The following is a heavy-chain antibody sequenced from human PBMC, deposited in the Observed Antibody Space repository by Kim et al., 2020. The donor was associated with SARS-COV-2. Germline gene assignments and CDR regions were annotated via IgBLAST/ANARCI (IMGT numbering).Heavy chain of an antibody. D-gene: IGHD6-13*01. CDR1: RGSFSGYY. CDR3: ARGPYSSSWYYYGMDV. J-gene: IGHJ6*02. V-gene: IGHV4-34*01. Sequence: SETLSLTCAVYRGSFSGYYWSWIRQPPGKGLEWIGEINHSGSTNYNPSLKSRVTISVDTSKNQFSLKLSSVTAADTAVYYCARGPYSSSWYYYGMDVWGQGTTVTVSS. CDR2: INHSGST.